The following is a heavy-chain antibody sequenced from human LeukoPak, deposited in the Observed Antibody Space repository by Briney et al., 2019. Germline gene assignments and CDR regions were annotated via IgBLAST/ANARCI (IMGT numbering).Heavy chain of an antibody. CDR3: ARIKDIVVVPAAGGDAFDI. CDR1: GYSFTSYW. D-gene: IGHD2-2*01. Sequence: GESPKISRQGSGYSFTSYWIGWVRQMPGKGLEWMGIIYPGDSDTRYSPSFQGQVTISADKSISTAYLQWSSLKASDTAMYYCARIKDIVVVPAAGGDAFDIWGQGTMVTVSS. J-gene: IGHJ3*02. CDR2: IYPGDSDT. V-gene: IGHV5-51*01.